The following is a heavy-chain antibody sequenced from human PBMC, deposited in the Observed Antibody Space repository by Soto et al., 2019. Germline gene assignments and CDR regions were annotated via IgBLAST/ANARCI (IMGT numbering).Heavy chain of an antibody. Sequence: ASVEVSCKASCYTFTSYGISWVRHAPGQGLEWMGWISAYNGNTNYAQKLQGRVTMTTDTSTSTAYMELRSLRSDDTAVYYCARDKGVRGWYGTADYWGQGTLVTVSS. D-gene: IGHD6-19*01. J-gene: IGHJ4*02. CDR1: CYTFTSYG. V-gene: IGHV1-18*01. CDR2: ISAYNGNT. CDR3: ARDKGVRGWYGTADY.